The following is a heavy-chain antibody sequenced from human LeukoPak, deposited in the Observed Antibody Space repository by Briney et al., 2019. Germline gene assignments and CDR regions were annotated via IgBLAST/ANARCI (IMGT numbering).Heavy chain of an antibody. Sequence: PSETLSLTCTVSGGSISSYYLSWIRQPPGKGLEWIGYIYYSGSTNYNPSLKSRVTISVDTSTNQFSLKLSSVTAADTAVYYCARTSPATPLLRYFDWSSSPMDVWGQGTTVTVSS. CDR1: GGSISSYY. J-gene: IGHJ6*02. CDR2: IYYSGST. V-gene: IGHV4-59*01. CDR3: ARTSPATPLLRYFDWSSSPMDV. D-gene: IGHD3-9*01.